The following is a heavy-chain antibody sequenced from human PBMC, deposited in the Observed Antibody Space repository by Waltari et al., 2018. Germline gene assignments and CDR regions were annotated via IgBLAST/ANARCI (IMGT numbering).Heavy chain of an antibody. CDR3: AREAPNYYYYMDV. V-gene: IGHV3-21*01. CDR2: IGGNDGSI. J-gene: IGHJ6*03. CDR1: GFTFSGYS. Sequence: EVQLVESGGGLVKPGGSLGLCCAASGFTFSGYSMNWVRQAPGKGLQWVASIGGNDGSIYYADSIKGRFTVSRDNARSSLFLQMNSLRADDTALYFCAREAPNYYYYMDVWGKGTTVTVSS.